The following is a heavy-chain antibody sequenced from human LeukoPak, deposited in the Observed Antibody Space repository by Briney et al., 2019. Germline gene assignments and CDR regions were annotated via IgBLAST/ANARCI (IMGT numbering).Heavy chain of an antibody. Sequence: ASVKVSCKASGYTFTSYGISWVRQAPGQGLEWMGWISAYNGNTNYAQKLQGRVTMTTDTSTSTAYMELRSLRSDDTAVYYCARALGREGPGFSTTVYFAYWGQGTLVTVSS. D-gene: IGHD4-11*01. V-gene: IGHV1-18*01. CDR1: GYTFTSYG. J-gene: IGHJ4*02. CDR2: ISAYNGNT. CDR3: ARALGREGPGFSTTVYFAY.